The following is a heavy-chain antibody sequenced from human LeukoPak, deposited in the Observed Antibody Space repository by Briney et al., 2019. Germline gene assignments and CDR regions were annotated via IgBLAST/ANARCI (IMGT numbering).Heavy chain of an antibody. Sequence: ASVKVSCKSSGYTFSTYGISWVRQAPGQGLEWMGWISAYNGNADYARKLEGRVIMTTDTSTSTAYMELTSLRSDDTAVYYCARVGAYCTSASCLDYWGQGTLVTVSS. CDR3: ARVGAYCTSASCLDY. J-gene: IGHJ4*02. CDR2: ISAYNGNA. CDR1: GYTFSTYG. D-gene: IGHD2-2*01. V-gene: IGHV1-18*01.